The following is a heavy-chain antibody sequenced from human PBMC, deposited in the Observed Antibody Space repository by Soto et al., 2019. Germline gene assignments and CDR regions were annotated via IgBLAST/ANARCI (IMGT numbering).Heavy chain of an antibody. Sequence: SETLARTCTVSGGSLNSHFWSWIRQPAGKGLEWIGRIYSSGGTNYNPSLNSRVTMSLDTSKNQFSLKLASVTAADTAVYYCARGDSSGWFIWGHGTKVTVSS. CDR3: ARGDSSGWFI. CDR2: IYSSGGT. D-gene: IGHD6-19*01. J-gene: IGHJ4*01. CDR1: GGSLNSHF. V-gene: IGHV4-4*07.